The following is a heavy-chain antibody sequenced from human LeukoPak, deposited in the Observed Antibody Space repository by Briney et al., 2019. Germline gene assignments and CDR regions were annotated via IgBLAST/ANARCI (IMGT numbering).Heavy chain of an antibody. J-gene: IGHJ4*02. CDR2: INHSGST. CDR1: GGSFSGYY. V-gene: IGHV4-34*01. Sequence: SETLSLTCAVYGGSFSGYYLSWIRQPPGKGLEWIGEINHSGSTNYNPSLKSRVTISVDTSKNQFSLKLSSVTAADTAVYYCARGHTPSGYWGQGTLVTVSS. CDR3: ARGHTPSGY.